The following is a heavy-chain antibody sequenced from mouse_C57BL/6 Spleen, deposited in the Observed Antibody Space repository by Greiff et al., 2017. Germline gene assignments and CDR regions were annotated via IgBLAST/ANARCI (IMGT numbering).Heavy chain of an antibody. J-gene: IGHJ4*01. V-gene: IGHV14-1*01. CDR1: GFNIKDYY. Sequence: VQLQQSGAELVRPGASVKLSCTASGFNIKDYYMHWVKQRPEQGLEWIGRIDPEGGDTEYTPKFQGKATMTADTSSNTAYLQLSSLTSEDTAVYYCTTVVDHYYAMDYWGQGTSVTVSS. CDR2: IDPEGGDT. D-gene: IGHD1-1*01. CDR3: TTVVDHYYAMDY.